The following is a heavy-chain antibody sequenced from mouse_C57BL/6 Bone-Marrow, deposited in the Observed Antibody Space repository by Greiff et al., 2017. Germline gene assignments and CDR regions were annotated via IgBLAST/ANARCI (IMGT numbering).Heavy chain of an antibody. CDR2: IYPRSGNT. CDR3: ARSLFPVFDY. Sequence: QVQLKESGAELARPGASVKLSCKASGYTFTSYGISWVKQRTGQGLEWIGEIYPRSGNTYYNEKFKGKATLTADKSSSTAYMELRSLTSEDSAVYFCARSLFPVFDYWGQGTTLTVSS. J-gene: IGHJ2*01. CDR1: GYTFTSYG. V-gene: IGHV1-81*01.